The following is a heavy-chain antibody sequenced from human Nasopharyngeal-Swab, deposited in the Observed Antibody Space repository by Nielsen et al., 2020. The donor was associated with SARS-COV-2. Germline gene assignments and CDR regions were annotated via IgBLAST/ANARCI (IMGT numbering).Heavy chain of an antibody. V-gene: IGHV3-30*04. CDR1: GFTFSSYA. J-gene: IGHJ4*02. CDR3: ARDAWGVRGVIIS. CDR2: ISYDGSNK. Sequence: GRSLRLSCAASGFTFSSYAMHWVRQAPGKGLEWVAVISYDGSNKYYADSVQGRFTISRDNSKNTLYLQMNSLRAEDTAVYYCARDAWGVRGVIISWGQGTLVTVSS. D-gene: IGHD3-10*01.